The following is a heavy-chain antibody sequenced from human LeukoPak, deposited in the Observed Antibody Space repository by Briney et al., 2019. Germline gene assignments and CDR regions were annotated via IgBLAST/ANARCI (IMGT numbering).Heavy chain of an antibody. CDR1: GFTFSNYW. V-gene: IGHV3-74*01. D-gene: IGHD3-22*01. J-gene: IGHJ3*02. CDR2: INSEGSNT. CDR3: ARVRRYYDRRCSDDAFDI. Sequence: GGSLRLSCAASGFTFSNYWMHWVRQAPGKGLVWVSRINSEGSNTIYADSVKGRFTISRDNAKNTLYLQMNSLRAEDTAVCYCARVRRYYDRRCSDDAFDICGQGTMVTVSS.